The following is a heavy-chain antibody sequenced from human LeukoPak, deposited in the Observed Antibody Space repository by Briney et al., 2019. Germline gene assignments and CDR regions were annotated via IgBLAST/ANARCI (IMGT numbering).Heavy chain of an antibody. J-gene: IGHJ4*02. D-gene: IGHD5-18*01. V-gene: IGHV3-23*01. CDR3: AKDIAQGYTFGSIEQDY. CDR2: ISGSGGST. Sequence: PGGSLRLSCAASGFTFSSYAMSWVRQAPGKGLEWVSAISGSGGSTYYADSAKGRLTISRDNSKDTLSLQMNSLRAEDTAVYYCAKDIAQGYTFGSIEQDYWGQGTLVTVSS. CDR1: GFTFSSYA.